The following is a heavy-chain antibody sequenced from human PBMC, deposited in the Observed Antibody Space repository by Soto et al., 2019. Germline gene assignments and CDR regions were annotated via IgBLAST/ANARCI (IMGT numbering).Heavy chain of an antibody. Sequence: SETLSLTCTVSGGSILDSAYYWAWIRQSPGKGLEWIGTIFYSGGTFYTPSLKSRVTMSVDTSNNQFSLKLSSVTAADTAVYYCARQSSGYYYGWFDPWGQGTLVTVSS. D-gene: IGHD3-22*01. CDR1: GGSILDSAYY. J-gene: IGHJ5*02. CDR2: IFYSGGT. V-gene: IGHV4-39*01. CDR3: ARQSSGYYYGWFDP.